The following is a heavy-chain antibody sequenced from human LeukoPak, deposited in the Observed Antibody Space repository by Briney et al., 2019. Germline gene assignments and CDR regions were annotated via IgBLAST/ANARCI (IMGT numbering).Heavy chain of an antibody. CDR2: ISASGGTT. D-gene: IGHD6-13*01. J-gene: IGHJ4*02. CDR1: GFAFSTYA. V-gene: IGHV3-23*01. CDR3: AKGVSSSWRGYFDY. Sequence: PGGSLTLSCAASGFAFSTYAMSWVRQAPGKGLEWVSGISASGGTTYYADSVKGRFTSSRDNSKNTLYLQMNSLKVEDTAVYYCAKGVSSSWRGYFDYWGQGTLVTVSS.